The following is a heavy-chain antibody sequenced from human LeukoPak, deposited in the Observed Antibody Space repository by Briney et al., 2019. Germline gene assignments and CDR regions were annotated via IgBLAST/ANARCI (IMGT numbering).Heavy chain of an antibody. Sequence: SVKVSCKASGGTFSSYAISWVRQAPGQVLEWMGRIIPILGIANYAQKFQGRVTITADKSTSTAYMELSSLRSEDTAVYYCARAGIAAPGPPSYFDYWGQGTLVTVSS. V-gene: IGHV1-69*04. CDR2: IIPILGIA. CDR1: GGTFSSYA. CDR3: ARAGIAAPGPPSYFDY. J-gene: IGHJ4*02. D-gene: IGHD6-13*01.